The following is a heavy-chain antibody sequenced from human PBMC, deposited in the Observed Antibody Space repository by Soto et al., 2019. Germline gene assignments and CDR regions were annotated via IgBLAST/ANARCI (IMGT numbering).Heavy chain of an antibody. V-gene: IGHV3-23*01. CDR2: ISGSGGST. D-gene: IGHD1-1*01. CDR1: GFTFSTND. Sequence: EVQLLESGGGLVQPGGSRRLSCAASGFTFSTNDMGWVRQAPGKGLEWVSLISGSGGSTYYAGSVRGRFTISRDNSNDKLYLLMNSLRAEDTVQYYCAKSASGTNSGLRSWGQGTLVTVSS. J-gene: IGHJ5*02. CDR3: AKSASGTNSGLRS.